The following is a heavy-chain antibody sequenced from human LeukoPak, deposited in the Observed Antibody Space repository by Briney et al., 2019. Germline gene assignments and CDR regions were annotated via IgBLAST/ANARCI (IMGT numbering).Heavy chain of an antibody. CDR1: GYTFTSYD. CDR3: ARDRVGVGSSGWEN. V-gene: IGHV1-8*01. Sequence: ASVKVSCKASGYTFTSYDINWVRQATGQGLEWMGWMNPNSGNTGYVQKFQGRVTMTRDTSISTAYMELGSLTSEDTAIYYCARDRVGVGSSGWENWGQGTLVTVSS. CDR2: MNPNSGNT. J-gene: IGHJ4*02. D-gene: IGHD6-19*01.